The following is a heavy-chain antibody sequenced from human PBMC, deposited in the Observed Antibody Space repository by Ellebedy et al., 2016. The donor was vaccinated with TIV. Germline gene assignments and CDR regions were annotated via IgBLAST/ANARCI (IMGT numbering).Heavy chain of an antibody. CDR3: AGWGSSQD. D-gene: IGHD3-16*01. CDR1: EFTFSNYW. Sequence: GGSLRLXXAASEFTFSNYWMNWVRQPPGKGLEWVANINPDGSAKSYVDSVKGRFTISRDNARNSPYLEMSSLRVEDTAVYYCAGWGSSQDWGQGALVAVSS. CDR2: INPDGSAK. V-gene: IGHV3-7*01. J-gene: IGHJ4*02.